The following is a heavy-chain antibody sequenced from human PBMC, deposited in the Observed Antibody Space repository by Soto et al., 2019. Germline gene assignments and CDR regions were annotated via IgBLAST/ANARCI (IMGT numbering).Heavy chain of an antibody. D-gene: IGHD2-15*01. J-gene: IGHJ6*02. V-gene: IGHV1-69*12. CDR2: IIILFATP. CDR3: ATPGGVAPSYGMAV. CDR1: GGSFSTFA. Sequence: QVQLVQSGAEVKKPGSSVKVSCKASGGSFSTFAISWVRQAPGQGLEWMGGIIILFATPNYAQKFQGRVTITADESTSTAYMEPSTLRSEDTDVYYWATPGGVAPSYGMAVWGQGTAVTVSS.